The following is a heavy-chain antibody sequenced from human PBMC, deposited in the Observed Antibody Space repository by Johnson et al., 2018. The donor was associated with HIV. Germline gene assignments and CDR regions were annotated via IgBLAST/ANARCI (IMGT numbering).Heavy chain of an antibody. CDR2: ISWNSGSI. V-gene: IGHV3-9*01. D-gene: IGHD6-13*01. CDR1: GFTFSSYD. CDR3: AKDRKGSSSWLRSGVAFDI. Sequence: VQLVESGGGLVQPGGSLRLSCAASGFTFSSYDMHWVRQATGKGLEWVSGISWNSGSIGYADSVKGRFTISRDNAKNSLYLQMNSLRAEDTALYYCAKDRKGSSSWLRSGVAFDIWGQGTMVTVSS. J-gene: IGHJ3*02.